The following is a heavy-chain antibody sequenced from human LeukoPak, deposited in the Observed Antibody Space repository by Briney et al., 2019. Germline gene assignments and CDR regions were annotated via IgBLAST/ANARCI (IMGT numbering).Heavy chain of an antibody. D-gene: IGHD1-26*01. Sequence: PGGSLRLSCAASGFTFSSYEMNWVRQAPGKGLEWVSSISSSSSYIYYADSVKGRFTISRDNAKNSLYLQMNSLRAEDTAVYYCARDLSVGSYYDDYFDYWGQGTLVTVSS. CDR1: GFTFSSYE. CDR2: ISSSSSYI. V-gene: IGHV3-21*01. CDR3: ARDLSVGSYYDDYFDY. J-gene: IGHJ4*02.